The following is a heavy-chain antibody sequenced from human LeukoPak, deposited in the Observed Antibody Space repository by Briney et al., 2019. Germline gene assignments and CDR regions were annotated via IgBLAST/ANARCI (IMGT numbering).Heavy chain of an antibody. CDR2: ISSDSSPI. CDR1: GFTFSGYS. Sequence: GGSLRLSCEASGFTFSGYSMNWVRQAPGKGLEWVSYISSDSSPIYYADSVKGRFTISRDNAKNSLYLQMNSLRAEDTALYYCASGSGWIIEHWGQGTLVTVSS. J-gene: IGHJ1*01. V-gene: IGHV3-48*04. CDR3: ASGSGWIIEH. D-gene: IGHD6-19*01.